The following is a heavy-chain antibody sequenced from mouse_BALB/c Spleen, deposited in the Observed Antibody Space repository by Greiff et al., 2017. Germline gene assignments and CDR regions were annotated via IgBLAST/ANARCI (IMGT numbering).Heavy chain of an antibody. J-gene: IGHJ4*01. D-gene: IGHD2-14*01. CDR3: ARGAYYRYEGAMDY. Sequence: EVKLVESGGGLVKPGGSLKLSCAASGFTFSSYAMSWVRQTPEKRLEWVATISSGGSYTYYPDSVKGRFTISRDNAKNTLYLQMSSLRSEDTAMYYCARGAYYRYEGAMDYWGQGTSVTVSS. V-gene: IGHV5-9-3*01. CDR1: GFTFSSYA. CDR2: ISSGGSYT.